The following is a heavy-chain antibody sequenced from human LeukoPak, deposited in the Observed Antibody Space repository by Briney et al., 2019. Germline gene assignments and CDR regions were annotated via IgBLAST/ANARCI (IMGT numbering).Heavy chain of an antibody. CDR2: IIPIFGTA. CDR1: GGTFSSYA. V-gene: IGHV1-69*05. Sequence: SVKVSCKASGGTFSSYAISWVRQAPGQGLEWMGGIIPIFGTANYAQKFQGRVTITTDESTSTAYMELSSLRSEDTAVYYCARLGTSGDYALDYWGQGTLVTVSS. D-gene: IGHD4-17*01. J-gene: IGHJ4*02. CDR3: ARLGTSGDYALDY.